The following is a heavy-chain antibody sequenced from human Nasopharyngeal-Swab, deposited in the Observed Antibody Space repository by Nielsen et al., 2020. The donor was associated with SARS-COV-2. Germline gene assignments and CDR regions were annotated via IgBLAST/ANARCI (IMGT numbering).Heavy chain of an antibody. D-gene: IGHD2-2*01. V-gene: IGHV4-59*12. Sequence: GSLRLSCTVSGGSISSYYWSWIRQPPGKGLEWIGYIYYSGSTNYNPSLKSRVTISVDTSKNQFSLKLSSVTAADTAVYYCARDLAYCSSTSCHISGSYYYYYMDVWGKGTTVTVSS. CDR1: GGSISSYY. J-gene: IGHJ6*03. CDR2: IYYSGST. CDR3: ARDLAYCSSTSCHISGSYYYYYMDV.